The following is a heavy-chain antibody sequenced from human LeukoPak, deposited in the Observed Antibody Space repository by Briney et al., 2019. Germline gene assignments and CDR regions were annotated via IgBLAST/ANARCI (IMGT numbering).Heavy chain of an antibody. CDR1: GGSFSGYY. D-gene: IGHD6-13*01. CDR2: IYYSGIT. J-gene: IGHJ4*02. CDR3: ARAAYSSSWFFDY. V-gene: IGHV4-31*11. Sequence: PSETLSLTCAVYGGSFSGYYWSWIRQHPGKGLEWIGYIYYSGITQYNPSLKSRVTISVDTSKNQFSLKLSSVTAADTAVYYCARAAYSSSWFFDYWGQGTLVTVSS.